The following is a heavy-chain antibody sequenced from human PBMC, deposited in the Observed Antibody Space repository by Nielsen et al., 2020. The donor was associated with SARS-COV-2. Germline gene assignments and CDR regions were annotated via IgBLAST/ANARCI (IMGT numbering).Heavy chain of an antibody. CDR3: AKAGSHSYFDH. CDR2: ISSSGGNT. Sequence: GESLKISCAVSGFTFSSYAMNWVRQAPGKGLEWVSAISSSGGNTYYADSVKGRFTISRDNFKNALYLQMNSLRAEDTAVYYCAKAGSHSYFDHWGQGTLVTVSS. D-gene: IGHD1-26*01. V-gene: IGHV3-23*01. CDR1: GFTFSSYA. J-gene: IGHJ4*02.